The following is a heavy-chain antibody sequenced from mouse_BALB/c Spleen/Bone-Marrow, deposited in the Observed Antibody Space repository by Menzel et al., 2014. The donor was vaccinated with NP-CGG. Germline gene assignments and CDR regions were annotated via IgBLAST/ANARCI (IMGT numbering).Heavy chain of an antibody. V-gene: IGHV1S81*02. Sequence: VQLQQSGAELVKPGASVKLSCKASGYTFTSYWMHWVKQRPGQGLEWIGEINPSNGRTNYNEKFKSKATLTVDKSSSTAYMQLSSLTSEDSAVYYCARGTFGYWGQGTTLTVSS. J-gene: IGHJ2*01. CDR1: GYTFTSYW. CDR3: ARGTFGY. CDR2: INPSNGRT.